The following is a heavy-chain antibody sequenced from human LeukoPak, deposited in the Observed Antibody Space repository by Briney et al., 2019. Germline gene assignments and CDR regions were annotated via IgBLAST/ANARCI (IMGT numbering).Heavy chain of an antibody. V-gene: IGHV3-21*04. J-gene: IGHJ4*02. CDR2: ISSSSSYR. Sequence: GGSLRLSCAASGFTFSSYSMNWVRRAPGKGLEWVSSISSSSSYRYYADSLKGRFTISRDNSKNTLYLQMNSLRAEDAAVYYCVKAASGGWYDTNFDYWGQGTLVTVSS. CDR1: GFTFSSYS. D-gene: IGHD6-19*01. CDR3: VKAASGGWYDTNFDY.